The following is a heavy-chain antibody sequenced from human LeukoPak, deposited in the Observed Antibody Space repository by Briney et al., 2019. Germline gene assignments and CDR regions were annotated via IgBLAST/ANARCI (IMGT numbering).Heavy chain of an antibody. Sequence: SETLSLTCTVSGGSISSSSYYWGWIRQPPGKGLEWIGSIYYSGSTYYNPSLKSRVTISVDTSKNQFSLKLSSVTAADTAVYYCARGVYGSGPLTRNWFDPWGQGTLVTVSS. J-gene: IGHJ5*02. V-gene: IGHV4-39*07. CDR3: ARGVYGSGPLTRNWFDP. D-gene: IGHD3-10*01. CDR2: IYYSGST. CDR1: GGSISSSSYY.